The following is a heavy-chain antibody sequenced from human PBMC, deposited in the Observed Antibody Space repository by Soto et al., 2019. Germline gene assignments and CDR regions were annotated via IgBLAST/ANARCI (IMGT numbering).Heavy chain of an antibody. J-gene: IGHJ4*02. Sequence: GGSLILSCAASGFTFSSYWMHWVRQAPGKGLVWVSRINSDGSSTSYADSVKGRFTISRDNAKNTLYLQMNSLRAEDTAVYYCARDVRYDFWSGYYFDYWGQGTLVTVSS. D-gene: IGHD3-3*01. CDR1: GFTFSSYW. V-gene: IGHV3-74*01. CDR3: ARDVRYDFWSGYYFDY. CDR2: INSDGSST.